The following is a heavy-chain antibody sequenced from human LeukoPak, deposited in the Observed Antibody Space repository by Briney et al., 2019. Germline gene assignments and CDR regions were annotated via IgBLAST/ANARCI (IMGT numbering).Heavy chain of an antibody. V-gene: IGHV1-8*03. D-gene: IGHD1-26*01. Sequence: ASVKVSCKASVYTFTSYDINWVRQAAGQGLEWMGWMNPNSGNIGYAQKFQGRVTITRNTSISTAYMELSSLRSADTAVYYCARAAVGATDYWGQGTLVTVSS. J-gene: IGHJ4*02. CDR3: ARAAVGATDY. CDR1: VYTFTSYD. CDR2: MNPNSGNI.